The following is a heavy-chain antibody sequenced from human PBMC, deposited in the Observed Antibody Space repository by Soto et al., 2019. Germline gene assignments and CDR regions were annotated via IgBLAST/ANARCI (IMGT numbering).Heavy chain of an antibody. CDR1: GGSISSYY. Sequence: SETLSLTCTVSGGSISSYYWSWIRQPPGKGLEWIGYIYYSGSTNYNPSLKSRVTISVDTSKNQFSLKLSSVTAADTAVYYCARGGGMITFGGVIGPPEYYFDYWGQGTLVTVSS. CDR3: ARGGGMITFGGVIGPPEYYFDY. V-gene: IGHV4-59*01. CDR2: IYYSGST. D-gene: IGHD3-16*02. J-gene: IGHJ4*02.